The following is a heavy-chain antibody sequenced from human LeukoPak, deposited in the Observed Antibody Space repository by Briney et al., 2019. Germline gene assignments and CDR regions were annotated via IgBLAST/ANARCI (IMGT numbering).Heavy chain of an antibody. CDR3: AKARGYCSGGSCYSRNYYGMDV. CDR1: GFTFSSYG. V-gene: IGHV3-30*02. CDR2: IRYDGSNK. D-gene: IGHD2-15*01. Sequence: GGSLRLSCAASGFTFSSYGMHWVRQAPGKGLEWVAFIRYDGSNKYYADSVKGRFTISRDNSKNTPYLQINSLRAEDTAVYYCAKARGYCSGGSCYSRNYYGMDVWGQGTTVTVSS. J-gene: IGHJ6*02.